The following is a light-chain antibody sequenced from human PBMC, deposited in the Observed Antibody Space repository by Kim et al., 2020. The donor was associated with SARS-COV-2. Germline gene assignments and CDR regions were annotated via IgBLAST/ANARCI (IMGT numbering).Light chain of an antibody. V-gene: IGLV1-40*01. CDR1: SSNIGEGYD. J-gene: IGLJ1*01. CDR3: QSYDSSLSGDV. Sequence: RLTMSCTGSSSNIGEGYDVHWYQQLPGTAPKLLIYGNSNRPSGVPDRFSGSKSGTSASLDITGLQAEDEADYYCQSYDSSLSGDVFGTGTKVTVL. CDR2: GNS.